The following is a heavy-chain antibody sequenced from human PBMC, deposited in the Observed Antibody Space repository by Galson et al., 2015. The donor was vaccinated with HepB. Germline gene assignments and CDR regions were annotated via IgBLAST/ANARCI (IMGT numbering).Heavy chain of an antibody. CDR3: ARGPFLLPTEYFDY. CDR1: GFTFSMYA. D-gene: IGHD2/OR15-2a*01. Sequence: SLRLSCATSGFTFSMYAMSWVRLTPGKGLEWVSHISGSGITTYYADSVKGRCTTSRDNAKNTVYLQMTNLRVEDTAIYFCARGPFLLPTEYFDYWGQGTQVTVAS. V-gene: IGHV3-23*01. CDR2: ISGSGITT. J-gene: IGHJ4*02.